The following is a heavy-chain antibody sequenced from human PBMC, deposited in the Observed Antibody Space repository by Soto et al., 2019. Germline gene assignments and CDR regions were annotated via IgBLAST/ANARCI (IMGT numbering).Heavy chain of an antibody. V-gene: IGHV3-33*01. CDR2: IWYDGSNK. Sequence: QVQLVESGGGVVQPGRSLRLSCAASGFTFSSYGMHWVRQAPGKGLEWVAVIWYDGSNKYYADSVKGRFNSSRDNSKNTLYLQMNSLRAEDTAVYYCARDKRFGELLPNHVDYGSQGTLVPVSS. CDR1: GFTFSSYG. CDR3: ARDKRFGELLPNHVDY. J-gene: IGHJ4*02. D-gene: IGHD3-10*01.